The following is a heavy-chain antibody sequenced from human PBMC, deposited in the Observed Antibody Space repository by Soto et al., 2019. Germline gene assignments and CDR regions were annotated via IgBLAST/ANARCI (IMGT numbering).Heavy chain of an antibody. CDR1: GFTFISYA. D-gene: IGHD5-18*01. CDR2: ISYDGSNK. CDR3: ERRRRLRAPVNTAPDY. J-gene: IGHJ4*02. V-gene: IGHV3-30-3*01. Sequence: GGSLRLSCAASGFTFISYAMHWVRQAPGKGLEWVAVISYDGSNKYCADSVKGRFTISRDNSKNTLYLQMNSLRAEDTALYYWERRRRLRAPVNTAPDYWGQGILVTVSS.